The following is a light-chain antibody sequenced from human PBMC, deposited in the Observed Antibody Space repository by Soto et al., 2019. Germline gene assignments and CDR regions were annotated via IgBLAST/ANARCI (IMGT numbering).Light chain of an antibody. CDR3: QQYKSFPLT. Sequence: DIQMTQSPSTLSASVGDRVTITCRASQSISSWLAWYQQKPGKAPKLLIYKASNLESGVPSRFSGGGSGTEFTFTISSLQPDDFATYYCQQYKSFPLTFGGGTKVEIK. CDR1: QSISSW. V-gene: IGKV1-5*03. CDR2: KAS. J-gene: IGKJ4*01.